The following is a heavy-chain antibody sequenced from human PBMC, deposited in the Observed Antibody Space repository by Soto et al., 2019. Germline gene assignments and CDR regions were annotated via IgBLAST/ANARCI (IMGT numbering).Heavy chain of an antibody. D-gene: IGHD2-2*01. CDR3: ARDFPYCTTTNCQGWFDP. CDR1: GYSISSGYY. J-gene: IGHJ5*02. CDR2: IYHTGRT. V-gene: IGHV4-38-2*02. Sequence: PSETLSLTCDVSGYSISSGYYCGWIRQPPGKGLEWIGSIYHTGRTYYNLSLKRRVTISVDTSNNQFSLKLSSVTAADTAVYYCARDFPYCTTTNCQGWFDPWGQGTLVTVSS.